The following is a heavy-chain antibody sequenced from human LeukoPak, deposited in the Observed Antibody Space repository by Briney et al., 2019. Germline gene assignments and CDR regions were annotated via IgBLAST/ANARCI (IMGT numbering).Heavy chain of an antibody. D-gene: IGHD3-22*01. CDR2: IIPIFGTA. J-gene: IGHJ6*02. CDR1: GYTFTSYD. Sequence: ASVKVSCKASGYTFTSYDINWVRQAPGQGLEWMGGIIPIFGTANYAQKFQGRVTITADESTSTAYMELSSLRSEDTAVYYCARDLGYYYDSSGYSSYYYYYGMDVWGQGTTVTVSS. V-gene: IGHV1-69*13. CDR3: ARDLGYYYDSSGYSSYYYYYGMDV.